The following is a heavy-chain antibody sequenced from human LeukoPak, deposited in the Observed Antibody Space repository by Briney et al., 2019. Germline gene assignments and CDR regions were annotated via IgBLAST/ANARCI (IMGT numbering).Heavy chain of an antibody. CDR1: GGSISSYY. CDR3: ARLTGYRIESAFDI. CDR2: IYYSGST. V-gene: IGHV4-59*01. D-gene: IGHD3-9*01. Sequence: SETLSLTCTVSGGSISSYYWSWIRQPPGKGLEWIGYIYYSGSTNYNPSLKSRVTISVDTSKNQFSLKRSSVTAADTAVYYCARLTGYRIESAFDIWGQGTMVTVSS. J-gene: IGHJ3*02.